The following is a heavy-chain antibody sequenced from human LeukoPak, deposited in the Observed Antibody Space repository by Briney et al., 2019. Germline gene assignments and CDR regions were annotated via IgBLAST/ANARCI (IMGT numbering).Heavy chain of an antibody. CDR1: DFTFSSHW. CDR2: IISDGSSI. D-gene: IGHD3-10*01. V-gene: IGHV3-74*01. Sequence: GGSLRLSCATSDFTFSSHWMHWVRQAPGKGLVWVSRIISDGSSISYADSVKGRFTISRDNAKNTLYLQMNSLRAEDTAVYYCARGHVSGSDRHWDYWGQGALVTVSS. CDR3: ARGHVSGSDRHWDY. J-gene: IGHJ4*02.